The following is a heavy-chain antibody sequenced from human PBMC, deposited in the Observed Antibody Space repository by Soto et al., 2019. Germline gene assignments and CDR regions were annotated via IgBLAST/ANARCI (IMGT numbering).Heavy chain of an antibody. CDR2: SYYSGTS. J-gene: IGHJ5*02. Sequence: ASETLSLTCTVSGGSIRVQSYYWTWIRQTPVKGLEWVGSSYYSGTSYFNPALKGRVTISVDTSTNQFSLRLTSVTAADTAVYYCTRRYNWNDYYFDPWGQGTLVNVSS. D-gene: IGHD1-20*01. CDR3: TRRYNWNDYYFDP. CDR1: GGSIRVQSYY. V-gene: IGHV4-39*01.